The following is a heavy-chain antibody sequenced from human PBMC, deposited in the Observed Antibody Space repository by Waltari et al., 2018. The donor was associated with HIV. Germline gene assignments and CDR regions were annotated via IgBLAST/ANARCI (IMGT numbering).Heavy chain of an antibody. J-gene: IGHJ5*02. Sequence: QVQMVQSGAEVKKPGSSVKVSCRASGGSFRSYAIKWVRQAPGQGLEWMGRSIPVYGTANYVQNSQGRATSTADESTSTSYMDLRSRTSDDTAVYYCARILGSSWYNWIDPWGQGTLVTVSS. V-gene: IGHV1-69*12. CDR1: GGSFRSYA. CDR3: ARILGSSWYNWIDP. CDR2: SIPVYGTA. D-gene: IGHD6-13*01.